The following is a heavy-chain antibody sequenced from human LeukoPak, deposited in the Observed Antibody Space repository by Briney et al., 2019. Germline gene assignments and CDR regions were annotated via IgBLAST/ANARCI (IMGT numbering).Heavy chain of an antibody. V-gene: IGHV3-53*01. D-gene: IGHD1/OR15-1a*01. Sequence: PGGSLRLSCAASGFTVSSNYMSWVRQAPGKGLECVSVIYSGGGAYYADSVKGRFTISRDNSKNTLYLQMNSLRAEDTAVYYCAKTIGPPYYFDYWGQGTLVTVSS. CDR1: GFTVSSNY. J-gene: IGHJ4*02. CDR3: AKTIGPPYYFDY. CDR2: IYSGGGA.